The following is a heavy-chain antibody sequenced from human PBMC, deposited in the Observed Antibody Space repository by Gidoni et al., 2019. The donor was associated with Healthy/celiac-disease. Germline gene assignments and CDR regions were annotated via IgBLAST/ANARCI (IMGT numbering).Heavy chain of an antibody. J-gene: IGHJ4*02. CDR3: ARDRITMIVVAPPFDY. Sequence: QVQLVQSGAEVKKPGASVKISSKASGYTFTSYGISWVRQAPGQGLEWMGWISAYNGNTNYAQKLQGRGTMTTDTSTSTAYMELRSLRSDDTAVYYCARDRITMIVVAPPFDYWGQGTLVTVSS. CDR1: GYTFTSYG. CDR2: ISAYNGNT. D-gene: IGHD3-22*01. V-gene: IGHV1-18*04.